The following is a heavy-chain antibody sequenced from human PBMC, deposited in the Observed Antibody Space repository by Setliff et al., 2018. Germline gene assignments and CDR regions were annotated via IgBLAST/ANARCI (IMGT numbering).Heavy chain of an antibody. Sequence: GGSLRLSCAASGFAFSAYSMHWVRQAPGKGLEWVAIIWYDGSNKYYADSVKGRFTVSRDNSKNTLYLQMNSLRAEDTAVYYCAKDPGDSSGSFEYWGQGTPVTVFS. CDR3: AKDPGDSSGSFEY. J-gene: IGHJ4*02. V-gene: IGHV3-33*03. D-gene: IGHD3-22*01. CDR1: GFAFSAYS. CDR2: IWYDGSNK.